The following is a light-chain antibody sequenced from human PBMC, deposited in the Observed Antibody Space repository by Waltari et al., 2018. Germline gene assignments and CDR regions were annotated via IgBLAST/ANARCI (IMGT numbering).Light chain of an antibody. CDR1: QNINNW. J-gene: IGKJ4*01. CDR3: QQYDSYSPLT. CDR2: DAS. V-gene: IGKV1-5*01. Sequence: DIQMTQSPSTLSASVGDRVPITCRARQNINNWLAWYQQKPGKAPKLLIFDASSLESGVPSRFSGSRSGTEFTLTISSLQPDDFATYYCQQYDSYSPLTFGGGTRVDIK.